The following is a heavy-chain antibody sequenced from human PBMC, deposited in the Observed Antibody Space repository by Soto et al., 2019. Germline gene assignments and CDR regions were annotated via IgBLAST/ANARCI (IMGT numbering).Heavy chain of an antibody. V-gene: IGHV3-7*05. CDR1: GFTFSSYW. CDR3: AQAILRDYDSSGYVYFQH. Sequence: EVQLVESGGGLVQPGGSLRLSCAASGFTFSSYWMSWVRQAPGKGLEWVANIKQDGSEKYYVDSVKGRFTISRDNAKNSLYLQMNSLRAEDTAVYYCAQAILRDYDSSGYVYFQHWGQGTLVTVSS. CDR2: IKQDGSEK. D-gene: IGHD3-22*01. J-gene: IGHJ1*01.